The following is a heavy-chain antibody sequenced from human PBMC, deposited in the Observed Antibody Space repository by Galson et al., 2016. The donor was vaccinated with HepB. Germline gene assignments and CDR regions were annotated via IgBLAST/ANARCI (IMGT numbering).Heavy chain of an antibody. CDR1: GDSISDSNW. D-gene: IGHD6-6*01. Sequence: SETLSLTCAVSGDSISDSNWWSWVRQPPGKGLEWTGQIFHSGDILYNPSLKSRVTISMDKSKNQFSLNLTSVTAADTAVYFCAKDEGLAALDWFAPWGQGAQVTVAS. CDR3: AKDEGLAALDWFAP. V-gene: IGHV4-4*02. J-gene: IGHJ5*02. CDR2: IFHSGDI.